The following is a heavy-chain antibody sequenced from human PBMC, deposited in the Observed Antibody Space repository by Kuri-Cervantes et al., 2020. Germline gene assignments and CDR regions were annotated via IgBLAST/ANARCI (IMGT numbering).Heavy chain of an antibody. CDR1: GFTFSSYA. V-gene: IGHV3-30*04. Sequence: GSLRLSCPASGFTFSSYAMHWVRQAPGKGLEWVAVISYDGSNKYYADSVKGRFTISRDNSKNTLYLQMNSLRAEDTAVYYCAKDQGTYYDFWSGYYPYYYYGMDVWGQGTTVTVSS. D-gene: IGHD3-3*01. CDR2: ISYDGSNK. J-gene: IGHJ6*02. CDR3: AKDQGTYYDFWSGYYPYYYYGMDV.